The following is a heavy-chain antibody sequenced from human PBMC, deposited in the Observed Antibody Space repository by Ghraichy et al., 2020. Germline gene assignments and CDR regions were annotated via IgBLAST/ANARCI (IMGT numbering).Heavy chain of an antibody. CDR3: ARGVGGWFGELFVDWFDP. J-gene: IGHJ5*02. D-gene: IGHD3-10*01. V-gene: IGHV4-59*01. CDR2: IYYSGST. CDR1: GGSISSYY. Sequence: ETLSLTCTVSGGSISSYYWSWIRQPPGKGLEWIGYIYYSGSTNYNPSLKSRVTISVDTSKNQFSLKLSSVTAADTAVYYCARGVGGWFGELFVDWFDPWGQGTLVTVSS.